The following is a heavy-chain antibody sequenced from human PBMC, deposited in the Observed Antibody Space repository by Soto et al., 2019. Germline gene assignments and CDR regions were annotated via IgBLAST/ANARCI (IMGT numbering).Heavy chain of an antibody. CDR2: TYYRSKWYN. Sequence: PSQTLSLTCAVSGDSVSINSAAWNWIRQSPSRGLEWLGRTYYRSKWYNDYAVSVKSRMTINPDTSKNQFSLQLNSVTPEDTAVYYCARDPGGCSSTSCFPEAFDIWGQGTMVTVSS. D-gene: IGHD2-2*01. J-gene: IGHJ3*02. CDR3: ARDPGGCSSTSCFPEAFDI. V-gene: IGHV6-1*01. CDR1: GDSVSINSAA.